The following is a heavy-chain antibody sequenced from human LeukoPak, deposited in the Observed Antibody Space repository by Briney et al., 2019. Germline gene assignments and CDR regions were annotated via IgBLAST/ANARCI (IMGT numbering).Heavy chain of an antibody. V-gene: IGHV1-8*03. Sequence: ASVKVSCKPSGYTFTSYDINWVRQATGQGLEWMGWMNPNSGNTGYAQKFQGRVTITTNTSISTAYMELRSLRSDDTAVYYCAREAVGATSDYWGQGTLVTVSS. D-gene: IGHD1-26*01. CDR1: GYTFTSYD. J-gene: IGHJ4*02. CDR2: MNPNSGNT. CDR3: AREAVGATSDY.